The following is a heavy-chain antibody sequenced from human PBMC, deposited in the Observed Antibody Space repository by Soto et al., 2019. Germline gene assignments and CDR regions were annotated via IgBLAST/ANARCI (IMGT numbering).Heavy chain of an antibody. D-gene: IGHD3-3*01. CDR3: AKDKGPYYDFWSGQRWFDP. V-gene: IGHV3-30*18. J-gene: IGHJ5*02. Sequence: PGGSLRLSCAASGFTFSTHGMHWVRQAPGKGPEWVAVISHDGSKKYYVESVEGRFSISRDNSKSIVHLQMNNVRTEDTAVYYCAKDKGPYYDFWSGQRWFDPWCQGTLVTVSS. CDR2: ISHDGSKK. CDR1: GFTFSTHG.